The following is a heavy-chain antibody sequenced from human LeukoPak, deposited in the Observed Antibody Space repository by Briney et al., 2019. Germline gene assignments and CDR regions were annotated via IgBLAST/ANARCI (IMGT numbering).Heavy chain of an antibody. D-gene: IGHD2-21*01. J-gene: IGHJ4*02. CDR1: GFTFSTYA. CDR2: IVGHGGGI. Sequence: PGGSPRLSCAPSGFTFSTYAMNWVRQAPGKGLEWVAVIVGHGGGIHYADSVKGRFTISRDNSQNTVYLQMNDLRAEDTATYYCAKDRTPDGYYSIDFWGQGTLVTVSS. V-gene: IGHV3-23*01. CDR3: AKDRTPDGYYSIDF.